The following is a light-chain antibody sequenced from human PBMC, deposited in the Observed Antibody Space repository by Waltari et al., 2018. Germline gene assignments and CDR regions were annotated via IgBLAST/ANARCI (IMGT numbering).Light chain of an antibody. V-gene: IGKV4-1*01. Sequence: DIVMTQSPDSLAVSLGERATINCKSSQSVLFSSNSLNYLAWYQQKPGQPPKLLFYWASTRESGVPDRFSGSGSGTDFTLTISSLQAEDVAVYYCQQYYRTPRTFGQGTKVEI. CDR2: WAS. CDR1: QSVLFSSNSLNY. CDR3: QQYYRTPRT. J-gene: IGKJ1*01.